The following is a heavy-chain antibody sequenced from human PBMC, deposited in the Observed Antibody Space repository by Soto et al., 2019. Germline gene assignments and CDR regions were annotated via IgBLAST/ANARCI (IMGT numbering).Heavy chain of an antibody. J-gene: IGHJ4*02. CDR2: IDAGNGNT. CDR3: ARAPPLSWNDC. D-gene: IGHD6-13*01. CDR1: GYTFTSYA. Sequence: GASVKVSCKASGYTFTSYAMHWVRQAPGQRLEWMGWIDAGNGNTKYSQKFQGRVTITRDTSASTAYMELSSLRSEDTAVCYCARAPPLSWNDCWGQGTLVTVSS. V-gene: IGHV1-3*01.